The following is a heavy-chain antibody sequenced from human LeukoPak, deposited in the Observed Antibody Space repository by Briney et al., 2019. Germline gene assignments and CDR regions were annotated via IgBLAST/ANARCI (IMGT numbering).Heavy chain of an antibody. Sequence: SETLSLTCAVYGGSFSGYYWSWIRQPPGKGLEWIGEINHSGSTNYNPSLKSRVTISVDTSKNQFSLKLSSVTAADTAVYYCARVRITIFGVVRGYYYMDVWGKGTTVTVSS. CDR2: INHSGST. CDR3: ARVRITIFGVVRGYYYMDV. CDR1: GGSFSGYY. D-gene: IGHD3-3*01. V-gene: IGHV4-34*01. J-gene: IGHJ6*03.